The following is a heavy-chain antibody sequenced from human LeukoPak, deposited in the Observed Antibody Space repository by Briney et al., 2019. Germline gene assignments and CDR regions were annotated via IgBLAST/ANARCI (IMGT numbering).Heavy chain of an antibody. V-gene: IGHV3-23*01. J-gene: IGHJ4*02. CDR2: IHDNGGNT. D-gene: IGHD2-2*01. CDR3: AKRVPTNMGSPFDL. CDR1: GFTFSSYA. Sequence: GGSLSLSCAASGFTFSSYAMSWVRQAPGKGLEWVSTIHDNGGNTYYADSVKGRLTISRDNSKNTLYLQMNSLRAEDTAIYYCAKRVPTNMGSPFDLRGQGPLVTVSS.